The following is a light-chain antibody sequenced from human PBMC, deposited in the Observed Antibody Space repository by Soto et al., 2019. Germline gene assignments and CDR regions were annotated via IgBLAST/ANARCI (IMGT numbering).Light chain of an antibody. J-gene: IGKJ1*01. V-gene: IGKV1D-12*01. CDR2: SAS. CDR3: QHADSFPWT. CDR1: KDISSS. Sequence: TQSPSSVSASVGDRVTIPCQTSKDISSSVAWYQQKPGKAPNLLIFSASALHRGVPPRFIGSGSGTTFTLTVSSLQPEDFATYYCQHADSFPWTSGQGAKVHIK.